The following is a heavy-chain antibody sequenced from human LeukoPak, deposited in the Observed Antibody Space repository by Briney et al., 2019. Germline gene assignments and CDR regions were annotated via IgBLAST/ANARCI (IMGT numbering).Heavy chain of an antibody. CDR2: IWYGGSNK. CDR1: GFTFSRYG. D-gene: IGHD6-13*01. Sequence: PGGSLRLSCAASGFTFSRYGMYWVRQAPGKGLEWVAVIWYGGSNKDYADSVKGRFTISRDDSKNTLYLQMNSLRVEDTAVYYCVRDPATAGSYYDYWGQGTLVTVSS. V-gene: IGHV3-33*07. CDR3: VRDPATAGSYYDY. J-gene: IGHJ4*02.